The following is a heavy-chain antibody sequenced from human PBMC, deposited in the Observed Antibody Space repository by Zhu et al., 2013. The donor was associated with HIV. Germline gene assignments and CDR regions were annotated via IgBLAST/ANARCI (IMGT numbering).Heavy chain of an antibody. CDR3: ARDLSRLPETDSWPFDP. Sequence: QVQLVQSGAEVKKPGASVKVSCKASGYTFTSYGISWVRQAPGQGLEWMGWISAYNGNTNYAQKLQGRVTMTTDTSTSTAYMELRSLRSDDTAVYYCARDLSRLPETDSWPFDPWGQGTLVTVLL. V-gene: IGHV1-18*01. CDR2: ISAYNGNT. CDR1: GYTFTSYG. D-gene: IGHD5-12*01. J-gene: IGHJ5*02.